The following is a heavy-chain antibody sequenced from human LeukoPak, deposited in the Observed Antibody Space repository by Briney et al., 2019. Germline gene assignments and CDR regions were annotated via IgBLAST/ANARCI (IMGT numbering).Heavy chain of an antibody. D-gene: IGHD3-10*01. J-gene: IGHJ4*02. Sequence: SGGSLRLSCVDSGFSFRSYWMSWVRQAPGKGLEWVANTKQDGSEKYYVDSVKGRFTISRDNAKNSLYLQMNSLRVEDTAVYYCVGPDSQFDCWGQGTLVTVSS. CDR2: TKQDGSEK. CDR1: GFSFRSYW. CDR3: VGPDSQFDC. V-gene: IGHV3-7*01.